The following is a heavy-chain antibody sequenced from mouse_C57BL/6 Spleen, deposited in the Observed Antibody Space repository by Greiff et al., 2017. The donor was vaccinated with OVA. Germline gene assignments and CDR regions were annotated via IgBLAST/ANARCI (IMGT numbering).Heavy chain of an antibody. CDR1: GYSFTGYY. Sequence: EVQLQQSGPELVKPGASVKISCKASGYSFTGYYMNWVKQSPEKSLEWIGEINPSTGGTTYNQKFKAKATLTVDKSSSTAYMQLKSLTSEDSAVYYCASYYGSSPDWYFDVWGTGTTVTVSS. D-gene: IGHD1-1*01. J-gene: IGHJ1*03. CDR3: ASYYGSSPDWYFDV. CDR2: INPSTGGT. V-gene: IGHV1-42*01.